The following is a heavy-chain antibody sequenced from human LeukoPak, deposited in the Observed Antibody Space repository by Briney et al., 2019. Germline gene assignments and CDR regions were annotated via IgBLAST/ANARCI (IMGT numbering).Heavy chain of an antibody. D-gene: IGHD5-24*01. J-gene: IGHJ4*02. CDR1: GYTFTSYA. V-gene: IGHV1-3*03. Sequence: ASVKVSCKASGYTFTSYAMHWVRQAPGQRLEWMGWINAGNGNTKYSQEFQGRVTITRDTSASTAYMELSSLRSEDMAVYYCARSSSFRRDGYYSLGYWGQGTLVTVSS. CDR3: ARSSSFRRDGYYSLGY. CDR2: INAGNGNT.